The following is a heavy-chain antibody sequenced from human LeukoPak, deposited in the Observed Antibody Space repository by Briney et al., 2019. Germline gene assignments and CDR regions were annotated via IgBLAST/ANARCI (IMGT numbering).Heavy chain of an antibody. Sequence: SETLSLTCTVSGGSISSYYWSWIRQPPGKGLEWIGYIYTSGSTNYNPSLKSRVTISVDTSKDQFSLKLSSVTAADTAVYCCARQGLDVWGKGTTVTVSS. D-gene: IGHD2-15*01. CDR2: IYTSGST. J-gene: IGHJ6*04. V-gene: IGHV4-4*09. CDR1: GGSISSYY. CDR3: ARQGLDV.